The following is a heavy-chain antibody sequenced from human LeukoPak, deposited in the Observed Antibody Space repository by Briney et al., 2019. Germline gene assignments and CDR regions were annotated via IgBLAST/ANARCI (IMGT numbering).Heavy chain of an antibody. J-gene: IGHJ5*02. D-gene: IGHD3-22*01. V-gene: IGHV4-34*01. CDR2: INHSGST. CDR1: GGSFSGYY. Sequence: PSETLSLTCAVYGGSFSGYYWSWIRQPPGKGLEWIGEINHSGSTNYNPSLKSRVTISVDTSKNQFSLKLSSVTAADTAVYYCARGVPYYYDSSGYYNKGDWFDPWGRGTLVTVSS. CDR3: ARGVPYYYDSSGYYNKGDWFDP.